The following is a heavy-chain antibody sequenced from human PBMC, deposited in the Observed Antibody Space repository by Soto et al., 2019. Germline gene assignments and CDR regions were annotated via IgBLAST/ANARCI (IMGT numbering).Heavy chain of an antibody. J-gene: IGHJ5*02. D-gene: IGHD3-22*01. CDR1: GGSFSSSTYY. V-gene: IGHV4-39*01. Sequence: QLQLQESGPGLVKPSETLSLTCTVSGGSFSSSTYYWGWIRQPPGKGLEWIGSMYSGGNTYYNPSLKCRVTVSVDTSKNPFSLQLTSVTAADTAMYYCARQPYDSSGYYYGAWGQGTLVTVSS. CDR2: MYSGGNT. CDR3: ARQPYDSSGYYYGA.